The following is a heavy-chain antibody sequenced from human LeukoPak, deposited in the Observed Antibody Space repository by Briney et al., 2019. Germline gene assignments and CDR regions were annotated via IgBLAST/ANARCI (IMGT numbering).Heavy chain of an antibody. V-gene: IGHV4-59*08. J-gene: IGHJ3*02. CDR3: ARRLRLKSPGGDAFDI. CDR1: GGSISSYY. D-gene: IGHD3-16*01. Sequence: PSETLSLTCTVSGGSISSYYWSWIRQPPGKGLEWIGYIYYSGSTYYNPSLQSRVTMSIGTSKTQFSLKLDSVTAADTAVYYCARRLRLKSPGGDAFDIWGQGTVVTVSS. CDR2: IYYSGST.